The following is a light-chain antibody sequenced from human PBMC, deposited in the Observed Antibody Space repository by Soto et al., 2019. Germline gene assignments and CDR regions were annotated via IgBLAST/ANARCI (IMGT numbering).Light chain of an antibody. J-gene: IGKJ5*01. V-gene: IGKV3-20*01. CDR1: QSVSSSY. CDR2: GAS. CDR3: QQYGLTPMN. Sequence: GVGASLSCRASQSVSSSYLAWYQQKPGQAPRLLIYGASSRATGIPDRFSGSGSGTDITLTSSSSEPELIAVYDRQQYGLTPMNLGQGTRLEIK.